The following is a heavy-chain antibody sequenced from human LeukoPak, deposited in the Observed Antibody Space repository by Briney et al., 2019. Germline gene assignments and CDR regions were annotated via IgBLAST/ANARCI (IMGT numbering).Heavy chain of an antibody. V-gene: IGHV1-24*01. D-gene: IGHD4-17*01. CDR3: ATDPAGDGDNDY. CDR2: FDPEDGET. J-gene: IGHJ4*02. CDR1: GYTLTELS. Sequence: ASVKVSCKVSGYTLTELSMHWVRQAPGKGLEWMGGFDPEDGETIYAQKFQGRVTMTEDTSTDTAYMELGSLRSEDTAVYYCATDPAGDGDNDYWGQGTLVTVSS.